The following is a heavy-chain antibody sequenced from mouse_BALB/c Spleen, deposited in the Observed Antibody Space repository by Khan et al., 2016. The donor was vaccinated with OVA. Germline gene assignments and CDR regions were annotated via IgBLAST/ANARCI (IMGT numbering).Heavy chain of an antibody. V-gene: IGHV1-77*01. CDR3: ARRNYVGYTLAY. J-gene: IGHJ3*01. D-gene: IGHD1-2*01. CDR1: GYTFTEYY. CDR2: ISPGSGDT. Sequence: QVQLQQPGAELARPGASVKLSCKASGYTFTEYYINWVKQRTGQGLEWIGEISPGSGDTYYNEKFKGKATLTADKSSSTAYMQLSSLTSEASAVYFCARRNYVGYTLAYWGQGTLVTVSA.